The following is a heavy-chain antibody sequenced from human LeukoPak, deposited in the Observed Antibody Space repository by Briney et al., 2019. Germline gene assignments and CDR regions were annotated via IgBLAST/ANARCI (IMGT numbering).Heavy chain of an antibody. J-gene: IGHJ3*01. Sequence: GGSLRLSCTASALNFGDYAMTWVRQAPGRGQDWLGLIDRKAYGGTTEYAASVKGRFTISRDDSKGVVYLQMRSLKTEDTAVYYCTREVGWQRMVREGAFDVWGQGTVVTVSS. V-gene: IGHV3-49*04. CDR3: TREVGWQRMVREGAFDV. CDR2: IDRKAYGGTT. CDR1: ALNFGDYA. D-gene: IGHD2-21*01.